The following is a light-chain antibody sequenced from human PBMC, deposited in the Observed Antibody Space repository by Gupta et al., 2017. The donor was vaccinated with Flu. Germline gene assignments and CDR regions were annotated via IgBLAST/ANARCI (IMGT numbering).Light chain of an antibody. V-gene: IGKV3-11*01. CDR3: QHRSIWPPLT. Sequence: EIVLTQSPATLSLSPGERATLSCRASQSVSSYLAWYQQKPGQAPRLLIYDASNRATGIPARFSGSGSGTDFILTISSLEPEDFAVYYCQHRSIWPPLTFGGGTKVEIK. CDR2: DAS. CDR1: QSVSSY. J-gene: IGKJ4*01.